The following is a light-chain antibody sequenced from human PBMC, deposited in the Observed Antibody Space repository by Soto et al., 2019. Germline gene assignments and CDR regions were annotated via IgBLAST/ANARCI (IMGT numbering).Light chain of an antibody. J-gene: IGKJ1*01. CDR3: QQYGSSGT. CDR2: GAS. V-gene: IGKV3-15*01. Sequence: EIVMTQSPSTLSLSPGERATLSCTATQSVSSNLAWYQQKPGQAPRLLIYGASTRATGIPARFSGSGSGTEFTLTISSLQSEDFAVYYCQQYGSSGTFGQGTKVDIK. CDR1: QSVSSN.